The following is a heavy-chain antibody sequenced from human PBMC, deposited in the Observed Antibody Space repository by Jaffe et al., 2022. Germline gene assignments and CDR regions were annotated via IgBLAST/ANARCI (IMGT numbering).Heavy chain of an antibody. CDR2: IYTSGST. Sequence: QVQLQESGPGLVKPSQTLSLTCTVSGGSISSGSYYWSWIRQPAGKGLEWIGRIYTSGSTNYNPSLKSRVTISVDTSKNQFSLKLSSVTAADTAVYYCARDRQWLGETGLYYYYYMDVWGKGTTVTVSS. D-gene: IGHD6-19*01. V-gene: IGHV4-61*02. CDR3: ARDRQWLGETGLYYYYYMDV. CDR1: GGSISSGSYY. J-gene: IGHJ6*03.